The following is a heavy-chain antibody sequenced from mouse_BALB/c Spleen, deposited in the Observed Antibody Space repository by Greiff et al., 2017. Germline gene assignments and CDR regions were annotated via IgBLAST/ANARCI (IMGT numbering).Heavy chain of an antibody. CDR2: ISYSGST. CDR1: GYSITSDYA. D-gene: IGHD3-1*01. CDR3: ARWGYGAMDY. J-gene: IGHJ4*01. V-gene: IGHV3-2*02. Sequence: EVHLVESGPGLVKPSQSLSLTCTVTGYSITSDYAWNWIRQFPGNKLEWMGYISYSGSTSYNPSLKSRISITRDTSKNQFFLQLNSVTTEDTATYYCARWGYGAMDYWGQGTSVTVSS.